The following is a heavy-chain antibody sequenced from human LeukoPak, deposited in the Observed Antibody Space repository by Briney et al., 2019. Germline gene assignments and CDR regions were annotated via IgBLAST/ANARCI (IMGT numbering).Heavy chain of an antibody. CDR1: GGTFSGHY. CDR2: MNQSGRT. Sequence: SETLSLTCAVYGGTFSGHYWSWIRQPPGKGLEWIGEMNQSGRTNYNPSLKSRVTISVDTSKNQFSLKLTSVTAADTAVYYCARGQEDWEVLQRAVKYDFWGQGTLVTVSS. J-gene: IGHJ4*02. CDR3: ARGQEDWEVLQRAVKYDF. D-gene: IGHD1-26*01. V-gene: IGHV4-34*01.